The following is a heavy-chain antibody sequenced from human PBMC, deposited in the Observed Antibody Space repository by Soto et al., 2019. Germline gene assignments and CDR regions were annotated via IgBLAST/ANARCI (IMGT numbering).Heavy chain of an antibody. J-gene: IGHJ6*02. CDR2: MNPNSGNT. V-gene: IGHV1-8*01. Sequence: GASVKVSCKASGYTFTSYDINWVRQATGQGLEWMGWMNPNSGNTGSAQKFQGRVTMTRNTSISTAYMELSSLRSEDTAVYYCAIDCGGARSVDAGCMDVWGQGTTVTVSS. CDR1: GYTFTSYD. D-gene: IGHD2-21*01. CDR3: AIDCGGARSVDAGCMDV.